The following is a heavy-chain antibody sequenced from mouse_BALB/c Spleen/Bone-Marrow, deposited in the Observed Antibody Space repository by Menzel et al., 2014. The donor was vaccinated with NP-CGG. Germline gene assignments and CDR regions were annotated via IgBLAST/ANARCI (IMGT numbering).Heavy chain of an antibody. Sequence: EVQREESGGGLVQPGGSRKLSCAASGFTFSSFGMHWVRQAPEKGLEWVAYISSGSSTIFYVDTVKGRFTVSRDNPKNTLFLQMTSQRTENTAMYFCPRGGNWNDFDSWGPGTTLTVSS. CDR3: PRGGNWNDFDS. CDR1: GFTFSSFG. D-gene: IGHD4-1*01. J-gene: IGHJ2*01. V-gene: IGHV5-17*02. CDR2: ISSGSSTI.